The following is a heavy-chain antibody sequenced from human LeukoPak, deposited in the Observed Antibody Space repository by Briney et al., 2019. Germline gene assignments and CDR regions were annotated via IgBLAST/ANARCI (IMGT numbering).Heavy chain of an antibody. CDR2: IYPGDSGP. D-gene: IGHD1-26*01. Sequence: GESLKISCKGSGYSFTSYCIGWVRQMPGKGLEWRGIIYPGDSGPTYSPSFQGQVTISVDKSINTAYLQWSSLQASDTAMYYCGMSGDRVPLQDDVFDVWGQGTMVTVST. CDR1: GYSFTSYC. V-gene: IGHV5-51*01. CDR3: GMSGDRVPLQDDVFDV. J-gene: IGHJ3*01.